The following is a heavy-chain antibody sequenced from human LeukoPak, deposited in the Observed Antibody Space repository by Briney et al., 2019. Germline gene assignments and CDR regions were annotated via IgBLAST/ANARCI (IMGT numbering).Heavy chain of an antibody. CDR1: GFTFSDYY. D-gene: IGHD3-22*01. CDR3: ARHYYHGSGHGGY. J-gene: IGHJ4*02. V-gene: IGHV3-11*01. Sequence: TGGSLRLSCAASGFTFSDYYMSWIRQAPGKGLEWLSYISSSGRTIYYADSVKGRFTISRDNAKNSLYLQMYSLRVEDTAVYYCARHYYHGSGHGGYWGQGTLVTVSS. CDR2: ISSSGRTI.